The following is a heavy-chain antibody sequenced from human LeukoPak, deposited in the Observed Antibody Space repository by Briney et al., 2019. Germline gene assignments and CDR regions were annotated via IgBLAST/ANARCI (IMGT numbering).Heavy chain of an antibody. V-gene: IGHV4-61*02. CDR2: IYTSGST. CDR3: ARGVTAAGHFDY. D-gene: IGHD6-13*01. CDR1: GGSNSSSSYY. J-gene: IGHJ4*02. Sequence: PSETLSLTCTVSGGSNSSSSYYWSWIRQPAGKGLEWIGRIYTSGSTTYNPSLKSRVTISVDTSKNQFSLILSSVTATDTALYYCARGVTAAGHFDYWGQGTLVTVSS.